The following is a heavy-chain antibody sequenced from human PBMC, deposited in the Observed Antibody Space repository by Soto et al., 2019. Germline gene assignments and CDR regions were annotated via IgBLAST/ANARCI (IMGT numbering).Heavy chain of an antibody. CDR1: GYTFTSYG. CDR2: LSAYNGNT. J-gene: IGHJ5*02. V-gene: IGHV1-18*04. Sequence: SSVKVSCKASGYTFTSYGISWVRPAPLQGLEWMVWLSAYNGNTNYAQKLQGRVTMTTDTSTSTAYMELRSLRSDDTAVYYCASGGGGRRDGYAIGALGPLGQGSLVTVSS. D-gene: IGHD5-12*01. CDR3: ASGGGGRRDGYAIGALGP.